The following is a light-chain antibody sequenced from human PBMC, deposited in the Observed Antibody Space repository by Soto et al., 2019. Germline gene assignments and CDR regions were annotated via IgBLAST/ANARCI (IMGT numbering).Light chain of an antibody. CDR3: QQYNTWPPVYT. V-gene: IGKV3-15*01. J-gene: IGKJ2*01. Sequence: EIVMTQSPATLSVSPGERATLSCRASQSVSSNVAWYQQKPGQAPRLLIYGASTRATGVPARFSGSGSGTEFTLTISSLQSEDFAIYYCQQYNTWPPVYTFGQGTKLEIK. CDR2: GAS. CDR1: QSVSSN.